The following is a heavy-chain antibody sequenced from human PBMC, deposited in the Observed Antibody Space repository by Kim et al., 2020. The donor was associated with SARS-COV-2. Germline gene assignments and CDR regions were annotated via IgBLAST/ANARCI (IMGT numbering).Heavy chain of an antibody. CDR1: GFTFSTYG. CDR3: AKDMVTTDYYYYGMDV. Sequence: GGSLRLSCAASGFTFSTYGMHWVRQAPGKGLEWVAVIWYDGSNKYYADSVKGRFTISRDNSKNKLYLQMNSLRAEDTAVYYCAKDMVTTDYYYYGMDVWG. J-gene: IGHJ6*01. CDR2: IWYDGSNK. V-gene: IGHV3-33*06. D-gene: IGHD4-17*01.